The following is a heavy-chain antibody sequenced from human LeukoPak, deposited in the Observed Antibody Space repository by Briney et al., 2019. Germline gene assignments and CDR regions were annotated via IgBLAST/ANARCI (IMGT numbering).Heavy chain of an antibody. Sequence: PSETLSLTCTVSGGSISSYYWSWIRQPPGKGLEWIGYIYYSGSTNYNPSLKSRVTISVDTSKNQFSLKLSSVTAADTAVYYCARNDILTGYSSPWGQGTLVTVSS. CDR1: GGSISSYY. CDR2: IYYSGST. J-gene: IGHJ5*02. D-gene: IGHD3-9*01. V-gene: IGHV4-59*01. CDR3: ARNDILTGYSSP.